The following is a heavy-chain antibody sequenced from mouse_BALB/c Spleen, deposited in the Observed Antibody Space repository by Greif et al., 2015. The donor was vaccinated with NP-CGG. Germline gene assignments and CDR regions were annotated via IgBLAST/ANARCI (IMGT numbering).Heavy chain of an antibody. CDR1: GFSLTSYG. CDR2: IWAGGST. V-gene: IGHV2-9*02. CDR3: ARDLGSDY. J-gene: IGHJ2*01. Sequence: VQLQQSGPGLGAPSQSLSITCTVSGFSLTSYGVHWVRQPPGKGLEWLGVIWAGGSTHYNSALMSRLSISKDNPKSXVFLKMNSLHTDDTAMYYCARDLGSDYWGHCSTLTVSS.